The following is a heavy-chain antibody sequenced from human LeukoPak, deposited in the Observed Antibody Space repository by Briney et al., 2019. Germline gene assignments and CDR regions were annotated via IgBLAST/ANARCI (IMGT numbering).Heavy chain of an antibody. Sequence: GESLRLSCAASGFTFSSYSMNWVRQAPGKGLEWVSSISNSSSYIYYADSVKGRFTISRDNAKNSLYLQMNSLRAEDTAVYYCARDLIVVAPAATDYWGQGTLVTVSS. CDR3: ARDLIVVAPAATDY. CDR1: GFTFSSYS. CDR2: ISNSSSYI. V-gene: IGHV3-21*01. D-gene: IGHD2-2*01. J-gene: IGHJ4*02.